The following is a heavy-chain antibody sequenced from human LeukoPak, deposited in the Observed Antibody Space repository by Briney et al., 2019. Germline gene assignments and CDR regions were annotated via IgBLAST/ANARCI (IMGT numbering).Heavy chain of an antibody. CDR1: GYSISSSNW. Sequence: SETLSLTCAVSGYSISSSNWWGWIRQPPGKGLEWIGYIYYSGSTYYNPSLKSRVTMSVGTSKNQFSLKLSSVTAVDTAVYYCARTPYCSSTSCYYGYFDLWGRGTLVTVSS. D-gene: IGHD2-2*01. J-gene: IGHJ2*01. CDR3: ARTPYCSSTSCYYGYFDL. CDR2: IYYSGST. V-gene: IGHV4-28*01.